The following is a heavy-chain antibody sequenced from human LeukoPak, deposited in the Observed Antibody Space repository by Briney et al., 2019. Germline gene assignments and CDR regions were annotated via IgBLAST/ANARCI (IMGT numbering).Heavy chain of an antibody. D-gene: IGHD3-22*01. CDR2: LDPGHGEK. V-gene: IGHV1-24*01. CDR1: GHRLADVY. CDR3: ATYYGGDTAFDY. Sequence: GASVKVSCRVSGHRLADVYIHWVRQAPGPGLEWMGGLDPGHGEKLYAQKFQGRVSMTEDTSTDTAFMELSSLRSEDTAIYYCATYYGGDTAFDYWGQGTLVTVSS. J-gene: IGHJ4*02.